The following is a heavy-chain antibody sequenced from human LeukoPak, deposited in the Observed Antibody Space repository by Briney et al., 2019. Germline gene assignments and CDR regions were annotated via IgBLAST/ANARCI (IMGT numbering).Heavy chain of an antibody. CDR1: GLTFSRDW. V-gene: IGHV3-7*01. J-gene: IGHJ1*01. D-gene: IGHD3-22*01. CDR3: ATYSSLNTREFQY. Sequence: GGSLRLSCEASGLTFSRDWMGWVRQAPEKGLEWVANIRQDGGETYYGDSVKGRFIISRDNAKNSLFLQMNRLRAEDTAVYYCATYSSLNTREFQYWGQGTLVTVSP. CDR2: IRQDGGET.